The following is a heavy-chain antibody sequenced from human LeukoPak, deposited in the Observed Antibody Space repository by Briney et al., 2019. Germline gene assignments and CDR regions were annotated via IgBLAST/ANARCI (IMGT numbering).Heavy chain of an antibody. Sequence: GRSLRLSCAASGFTFSTYAMHWVRQAPGKGLEWVAVISYDGSCKDYADSVKGRFTISRDNSRNTLFLQMNSLRAEDTAVYYCANYYDASGVRWGQGTLGTVSS. D-gene: IGHD3-22*01. J-gene: IGHJ4*02. CDR3: ANYYDASGVR. V-gene: IGHV3-30*18. CDR2: ISYDGSCK. CDR1: GFTFSTYA.